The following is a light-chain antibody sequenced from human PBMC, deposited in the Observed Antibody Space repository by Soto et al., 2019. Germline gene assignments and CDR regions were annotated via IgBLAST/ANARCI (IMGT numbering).Light chain of an antibody. J-gene: IGKJ4*01. CDR1: HSISDW. Sequence: DIQITQSPSTLSASVGDRVTITCRGSHSISDWLAWFQQKPGKAPKLLIYKASTLEIGVPSRFSGSASGTEFTLTISSLQPDDFATYYCQQHSDYPLTLGGGTKVDIK. CDR2: KAS. CDR3: QQHSDYPLT. V-gene: IGKV1-5*03.